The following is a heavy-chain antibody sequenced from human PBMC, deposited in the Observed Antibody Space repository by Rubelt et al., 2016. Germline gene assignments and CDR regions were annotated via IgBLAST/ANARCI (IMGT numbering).Heavy chain of an antibody. V-gene: IGHV3-48*04. CDR3: ARANNYANY. Sequence: EVQLVESGGDLVQPGGSLRLSCAASGFTFSTYWMTWVRQTPGKGLEWVSFISSSGSSTYYADSVKGRFTISRDHAQNSLFLQMNSLRAEDTAVYYCARANNYANYWGQGTLVTVSS. D-gene: IGHD2-8*01. CDR2: ISSSGSST. CDR1: GFTFSTYW. J-gene: IGHJ4*02.